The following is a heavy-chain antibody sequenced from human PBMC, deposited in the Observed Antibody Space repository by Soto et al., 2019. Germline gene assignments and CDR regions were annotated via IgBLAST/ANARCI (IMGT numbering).Heavy chain of an antibody. CDR2: ISGSGGST. J-gene: IGHJ6*02. Sequence: GGSLRLSCAASGFTFSTYAISWVRQAPGKGLELGSAISGSGGSTYYADPEKGGFTISRDNSKNTLNLQMNSLREEDTAIYYCAKARGGVDCRGTSCYGGMDVWGQGTTVTVSS. V-gene: IGHV3-23*01. CDR3: AKARGGVDCRGTSCYGGMDV. D-gene: IGHD2-2*01. CDR1: GFTFSTYA.